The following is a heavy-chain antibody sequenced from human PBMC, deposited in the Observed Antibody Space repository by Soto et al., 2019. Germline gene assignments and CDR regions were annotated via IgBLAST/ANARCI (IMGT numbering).Heavy chain of an antibody. V-gene: IGHV2-5*02. J-gene: IGHJ4*02. CDR3: AHRGFDCSGGSCYVD. CDR1: GFSLSTSGVG. D-gene: IGHD2-15*01. Sequence: QITLKESGPTLVKPTQTLTLTCTFSGFSLSTSGVGVGWIRQPPGKALEWLALIYWDDDKRYSPSLKSRLTITKDTSKNLVVLTMTNMDPVYTATYYCAHRGFDCSGGSCYVDWGQGTLVTVSS. CDR2: IYWDDDK.